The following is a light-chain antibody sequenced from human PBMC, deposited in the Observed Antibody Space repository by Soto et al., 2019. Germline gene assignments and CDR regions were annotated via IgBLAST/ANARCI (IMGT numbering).Light chain of an antibody. CDR1: QSISSW. CDR2: KAS. CDR3: QQYESYSVT. V-gene: IGKV1-5*03. J-gene: IGKJ5*01. Sequence: DIQMTQSPSTLSASVGDRVTITCRASQSISSWLAWYQQKPGKARNLLIYKASSLESGVPSRFSGSGSGTEFTLTISSLQPDDFAMYYCQQYESYSVTFGQGTGLEIK.